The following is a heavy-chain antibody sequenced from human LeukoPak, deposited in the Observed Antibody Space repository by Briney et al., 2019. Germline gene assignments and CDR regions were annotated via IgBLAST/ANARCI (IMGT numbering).Heavy chain of an antibody. J-gene: IGHJ4*02. CDR3: ARQTGSGLFILP. V-gene: IGHV4-61*02. CDR1: GVSISSDSYY. CDR2: FYTSGTT. Sequence: PSETLSLTCTVSGVSISSDSYYWSWIRQPAGKGLEWIGRFYTSGTTNYNPSLRSRVTISVDTSKNQFSLRLTSVTAADTAVYHCARQTGSGLFILPGGQGTLVTVSS. D-gene: IGHD3/OR15-3a*01.